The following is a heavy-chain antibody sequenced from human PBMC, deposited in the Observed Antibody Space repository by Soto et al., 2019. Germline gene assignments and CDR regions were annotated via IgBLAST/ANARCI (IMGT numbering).Heavy chain of an antibody. D-gene: IGHD5-18*01. Sequence: AGGSQRHAYAASGFTFSDYYMSWIRQAPGKGLEWVSYISSSGSTIYYADSVKGRFTISRDNAKNSLYLQMNSLRAEDTAVYYCARDFYRAGYSYPYTTWGQGTLVTVSS. V-gene: IGHV3-11*01. CDR3: ARDFYRAGYSYPYTT. CDR1: GFTFSDYY. CDR2: ISSSGSTI. J-gene: IGHJ5*02.